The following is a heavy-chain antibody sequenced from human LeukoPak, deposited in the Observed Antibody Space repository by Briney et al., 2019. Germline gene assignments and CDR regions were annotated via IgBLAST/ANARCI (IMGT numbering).Heavy chain of an antibody. Sequence: SETLSLTCAVYGGPFSGYYWSWIRQPPGKGLEWIGEINHRGSATCNPSLKSRVTMSVDPPKNQLSLRLSSVTAADTAVYYYARGLVTGTHDKAFWGQGTLVAVSS. CDR1: GGPFSGYY. V-gene: IGHV4-34*01. D-gene: IGHD1-7*01. J-gene: IGHJ4*02. CDR2: INHRGSA. CDR3: ARGLVTGTHDKAF.